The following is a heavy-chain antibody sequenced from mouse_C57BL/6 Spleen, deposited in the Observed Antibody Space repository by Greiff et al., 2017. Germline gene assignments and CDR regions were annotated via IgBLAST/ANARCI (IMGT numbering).Heavy chain of an antibody. CDR1: GFSFNTYA. V-gene: IGHV10-1*01. D-gene: IGHD1-1*01. CDR3: VRQVVATLDWYFDV. CDR2: IRSKSNNYAT. Sequence: EVKLVESGGGLVQPKGSLKLSCAASGFSFNTYAMNWVRQAPGKGLEWVARIRSKSNNYATYYADSVKDRFTISRDDSESMLYLQMNNLKTEDTAMYYCVRQVVATLDWYFDVWGTGTTVTVSS. J-gene: IGHJ1*03.